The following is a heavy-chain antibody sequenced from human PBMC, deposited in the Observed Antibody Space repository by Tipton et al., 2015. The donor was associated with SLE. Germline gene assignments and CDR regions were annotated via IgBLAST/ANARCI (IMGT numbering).Heavy chain of an antibody. CDR2: ISGSSNTI. Sequence: SLRLSCAASGFTFNSYSMNWVRQAPGKGLEWVSYISGSSNTIYYADSVKGLFIISRDNAKNSLYLQLNSLRAEDTAVYYCAKVDRTNMVTSFDYWGQGTLVTVSS. V-gene: IGHV3-48*01. CDR3: AKVDRTNMVTSFDY. J-gene: IGHJ4*02. D-gene: IGHD5-18*01. CDR1: GFTFNSYS.